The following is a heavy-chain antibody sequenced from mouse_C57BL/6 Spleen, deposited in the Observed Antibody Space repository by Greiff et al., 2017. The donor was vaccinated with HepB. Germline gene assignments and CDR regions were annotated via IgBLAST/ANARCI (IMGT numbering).Heavy chain of an antibody. CDR2: IHPNSGST. CDR3: ARGAYGSSNFDY. V-gene: IGHV1-64*01. J-gene: IGHJ2*01. Sequence: QVKLQQPGAELVKPGASVKLSCKASGYTFTSYWMLWVKQWPGQSLEWIGMIHPNSGSTNYNEKFKSKPTLTVDKSSSTAYMQHSTQTYEDYAVYYCARGAYGSSNFDYWGHGTTHTVSA. D-gene: IGHD1-1*01. CDR1: GYTFTSYW.